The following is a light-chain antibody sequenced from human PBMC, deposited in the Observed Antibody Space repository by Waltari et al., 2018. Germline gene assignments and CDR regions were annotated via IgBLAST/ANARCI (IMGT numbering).Light chain of an antibody. V-gene: IGKV4-1*01. CDR2: WAS. J-gene: IGKJ1*01. CDR1: QSVLYSSNNKNY. Sequence: DIVMTQSPDSLAVSLGERATMNCKSSQSVLYSSNNKNYLAWYQQKPGQPPKLLIYWASTRESGVPYRFSGSGSGTDFTLTISSLQAEDVAVYYCQQYYSTPLTFGQGTKVEIK. CDR3: QQYYSTPLT.